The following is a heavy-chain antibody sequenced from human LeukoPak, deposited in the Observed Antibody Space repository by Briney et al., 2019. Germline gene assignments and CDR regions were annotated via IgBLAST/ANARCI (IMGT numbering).Heavy chain of an antibody. Sequence: PGGSLRLSCAASGFTFTSYWMSWVRQAPGKGLEWVANINQDGSEKYYVDSVKGRFTISRDNAKSSLYLQMNSLRAEDTAVYYCARDQRFWSYYFDYWGRGTQVTVSS. D-gene: IGHD3-3*01. V-gene: IGHV3-7*01. J-gene: IGHJ4*02. CDR2: INQDGSEK. CDR3: ARDQRFWSYYFDY. CDR1: GFTFTSYW.